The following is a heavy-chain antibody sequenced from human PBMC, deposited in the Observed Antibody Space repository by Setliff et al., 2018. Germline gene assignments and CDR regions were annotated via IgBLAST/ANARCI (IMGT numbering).Heavy chain of an antibody. CDR3: ARLAEYETLDI. CDR2: ISSTAGRT. J-gene: IGHJ3*02. Sequence: GGSLRLSCAASGFTFLSYAMHWVRQAPGKGLEYVSAISSTAGRTSCGSSVQGRFTISRDISSNTLYLQMGSLRPDDTAVYYCARLAEYETLDIWGQGTTVTVS. D-gene: IGHD3-16*01. V-gene: IGHV3-64*01. CDR1: GFTFLSYA.